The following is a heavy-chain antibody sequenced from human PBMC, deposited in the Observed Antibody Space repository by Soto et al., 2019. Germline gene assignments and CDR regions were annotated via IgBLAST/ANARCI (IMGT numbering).Heavy chain of an antibody. CDR2: IGISGVDT. CDR1: GFTFSSYT. D-gene: IGHD2-15*01. CDR3: ATTRSDNQDY. J-gene: IGHJ4*01. Sequence: GGSLRLSCAASGFTFSSYTMAWVRQAPGKGLEWVSCIGISGVDTFYADSVTGRFTISRDNSKNTLHLHMNTLRAEDTAGYDWATTRSDNQDYWGEGGRVSIS. V-gene: IGHV3-23*01.